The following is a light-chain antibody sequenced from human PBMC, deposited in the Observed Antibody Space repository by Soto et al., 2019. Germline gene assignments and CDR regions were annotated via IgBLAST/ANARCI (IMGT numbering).Light chain of an antibody. CDR2: GAS. CDR3: QQRSDWPPIT. CDR1: QSVTNNY. Sequence: EIVLTQSPGTLSLSPGERATLSCRASQSVTNNYLAWYQQKPGQAPRLLLYGASSRATDVPDRFSGSGSGTDFTLTISSLEPEDFAVYYCQQRSDWPPITFGQGTRLEIK. V-gene: IGKV3D-20*02. J-gene: IGKJ5*01.